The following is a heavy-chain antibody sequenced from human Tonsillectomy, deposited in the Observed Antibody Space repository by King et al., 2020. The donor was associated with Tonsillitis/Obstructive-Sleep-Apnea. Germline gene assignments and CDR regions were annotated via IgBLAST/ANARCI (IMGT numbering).Heavy chain of an antibody. V-gene: IGHV4-34*01. D-gene: IGHD1-20*01. Sequence: VQLQQWGAGLLKPSETLSLTCAVYGGSFSYYYWSWIRQPPGKGLEWIGEINHSGSTNYNPSLKSRVTMPVDTSKNQFPLKLTSVTAADTAVYYCARRHSVTVVPFDYWGQGTLVTVSS. CDR3: ARRHSVTVVPFDY. CDR2: INHSGST. J-gene: IGHJ4*02. CDR1: GGSFSYYY.